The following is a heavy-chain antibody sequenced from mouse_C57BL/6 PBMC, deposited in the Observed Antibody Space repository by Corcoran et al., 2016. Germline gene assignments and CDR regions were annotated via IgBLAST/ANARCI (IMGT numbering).Heavy chain of an antibody. CDR2: INPNNGGT. CDR1: GYTFTDYY. D-gene: IGHD2-12*01. V-gene: IGHV1-26*01. J-gene: IGHJ4*01. CDR3: ARRGYDRGYAMDY. Sequence: EVQLQQSGPELVKPGASVKISCKASGYTFTDYYMNWVKQSHGKSLEWIGDINPNNGGTSYNQKFKGKATLTVDKSSSTAYMELRSLTSEDSAVYYCARRGYDRGYAMDYWGQGTSVTVS.